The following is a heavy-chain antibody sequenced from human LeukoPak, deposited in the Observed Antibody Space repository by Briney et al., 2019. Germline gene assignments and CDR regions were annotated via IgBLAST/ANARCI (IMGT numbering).Heavy chain of an antibody. CDR2: IRYDGSNK. CDR1: GFTFSSYG. D-gene: IGHD6-19*01. Sequence: GGSLRLSCAASGFTFSSYGMHWVRQAPGKGLEWVAFIRYDGSNKYYADSVKGRFTISRDNSKNTLYLQMNSLRAEDTAVYYCAKAAIAVAGTEWFDPWGQGTLVTVSS. J-gene: IGHJ5*02. CDR3: AKAAIAVAGTEWFDP. V-gene: IGHV3-30*02.